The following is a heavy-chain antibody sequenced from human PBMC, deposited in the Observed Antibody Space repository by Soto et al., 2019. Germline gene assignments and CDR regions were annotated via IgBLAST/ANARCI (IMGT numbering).Heavy chain of an antibody. J-gene: IGHJ5*02. V-gene: IGHV1-18*04. Sequence: RASVKVSCKASGYTFTSYGISWVRQAPGQGLEWMGWISAYNGNTNYAQKLQGRVTMTTDTSTSTAYMELRSLRSDDTAVYYCARDLWDSSGYYWFRPNWFVPWGQGTLVTVSS. CDR3: ARDLWDSSGYYWFRPNWFVP. D-gene: IGHD3-22*01. CDR2: ISAYNGNT. CDR1: GYTFTSYG.